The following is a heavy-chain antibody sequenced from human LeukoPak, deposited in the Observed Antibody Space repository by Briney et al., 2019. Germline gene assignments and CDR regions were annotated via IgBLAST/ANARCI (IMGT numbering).Heavy chain of an antibody. D-gene: IGHD2-15*01. J-gene: IGHJ3*02. V-gene: IGHV3-21*06. CDR3: ARTYSPDAFDI. CDR2: ISSSSSYI. CDR1: GFTFSTYT. Sequence: PGGSLRLSCAASGFTFSTYTMNWVRQAPGKGLEWVSSISSSSSYIYYVDSVKGRFTISRDNAKNSLYLQMNSLRAEDTAVYYCARTYSPDAFDIWGQGTMVTVSS.